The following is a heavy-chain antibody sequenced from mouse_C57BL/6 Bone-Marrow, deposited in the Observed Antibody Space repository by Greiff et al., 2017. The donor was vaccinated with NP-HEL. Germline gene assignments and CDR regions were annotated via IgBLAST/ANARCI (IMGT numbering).Heavy chain of an antibody. CDR1: GYSITSGYY. Sequence: EVKLMESGPGLVKPSQSLSLTCSVTGYSITSGYYWNWIRQFPGNKLEWMGYISYDGSNNYNPSLKNRISITRDTSKNQFFLKLNSVTTEDTATYYCAYYYGSSYYAMDYWGQGTSVTVSS. CDR2: ISYDGSN. V-gene: IGHV3-6*01. CDR3: AYYYGSSYYAMDY. J-gene: IGHJ4*01. D-gene: IGHD1-1*01.